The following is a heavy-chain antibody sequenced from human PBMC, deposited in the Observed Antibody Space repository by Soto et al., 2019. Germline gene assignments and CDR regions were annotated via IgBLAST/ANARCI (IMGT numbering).Heavy chain of an antibody. CDR2: INPSGGST. D-gene: IGHD2-2*02. CDR1: GYTFTSYY. CDR3: AREPPICSSTSCYTAYYYYGRDV. J-gene: IGHJ6*02. V-gene: IGHV1-46*01. Sequence: ASVKVSCKASGYTFTSYYMHWVRQAPGQGLEWMGIINPSGGSTSYAQKFQSRVTMTRDTSTSTVYMELSSLRSEDTAVYYCAREPPICSSTSCYTAYYYYGRDVWGQGTTVTVSS.